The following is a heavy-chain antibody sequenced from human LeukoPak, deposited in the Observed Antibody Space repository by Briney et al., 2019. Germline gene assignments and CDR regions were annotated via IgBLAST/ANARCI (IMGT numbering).Heavy chain of an antibody. CDR2: IWNDGSKK. Sequence: GGSLRLSCAASGFAFSNYAMHWVRQAPGKGLEWVALIWNDGSKKDSADSVKGRFTISRDNSKNTLYLQMNSLRAEDTAVYYCAKDLQGIHPGWYFDLWGRGTLVTVSS. CDR1: GFAFSNYA. J-gene: IGHJ2*01. V-gene: IGHV3-33*06. CDR3: AKDLQGIHPGWYFDL.